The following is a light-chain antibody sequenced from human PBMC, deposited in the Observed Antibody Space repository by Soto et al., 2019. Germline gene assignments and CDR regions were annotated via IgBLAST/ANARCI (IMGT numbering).Light chain of an antibody. CDR1: QSISSW. CDR2: DAS. Sequence: DIQMTQSPSTLSASVGDRVTITCRDSQSISSWMAWYQQKPGKAPKLLIYDASSLESAVPSRISCSGSGTEFDLNISILQSDGFATYYCQQYNSYQYTFGQGTKVDIK. CDR3: QQYNSYQYT. J-gene: IGKJ2*01. V-gene: IGKV1-5*01.